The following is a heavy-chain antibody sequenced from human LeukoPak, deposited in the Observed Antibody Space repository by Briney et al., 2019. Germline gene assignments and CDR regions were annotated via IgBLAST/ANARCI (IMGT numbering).Heavy chain of an antibody. D-gene: IGHD4-17*01. V-gene: IGHV3-23*01. J-gene: IGHJ6*03. CDR1: GFTFSSYA. CDR2: ISGSGGST. Sequence: GGSLRLSCAASGFTFSSYAMSWVRQAPGKGLEWVSAISGSGGSTYYADSVRGRFTISRDSSKDMMYLQMNSLRAEDTAVYYCAKGDYGDYDEPHYYFYYMEVWGKGTTVTVSS. CDR3: AKGDYGDYDEPHYYFYYMEV.